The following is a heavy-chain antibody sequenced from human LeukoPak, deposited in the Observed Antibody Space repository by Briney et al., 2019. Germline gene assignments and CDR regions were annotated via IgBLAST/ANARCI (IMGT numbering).Heavy chain of an antibody. CDR2: MYYTGDA. J-gene: IGHJ4*02. D-gene: IGHD1-26*01. CDR3: VGGGSYYDFDY. Sequence: PSETLSLTCTVSGGSLSGYYWSWIRQPPGKELEWIGYMYYTGDANYSPSLKGRVTTSVDTSKNQFSLKLSSVTAADTAVYFCVGGGSYYDFDYWGQGTLVTVSS. CDR1: GGSLSGYY. V-gene: IGHV4-59*08.